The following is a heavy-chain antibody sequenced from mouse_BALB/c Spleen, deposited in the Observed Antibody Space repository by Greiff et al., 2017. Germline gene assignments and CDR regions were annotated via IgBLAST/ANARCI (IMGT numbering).Heavy chain of an antibody. CDR2: ISSGSSTI. D-gene: IGHD2-1*01. CDR1: GFTFSSFG. V-gene: IGHV5-17*02. Sequence: EVQLVESGGGLVQPGGSRKLSCAASGFTFSSFGMHWVRQAPEKGLEWVAYISSGSSTIYYADTVKGRFTISRDNPKNTLFLQMTSLRSEDTAMYYCARGNGNPAMDYWGQGTSVTVSS. J-gene: IGHJ4*01. CDR3: ARGNGNPAMDY.